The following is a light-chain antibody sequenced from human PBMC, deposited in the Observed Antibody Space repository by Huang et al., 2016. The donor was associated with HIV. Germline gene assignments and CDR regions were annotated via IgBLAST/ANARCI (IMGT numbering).Light chain of an antibody. Sequence: EIVLTQSPATLSLSPGERATLSCGASQSVSSYLAWYQQKPGLAPRLLIYDASSRATGIQDRFSGRGSGTDFTLTISRLEPEDFAVYYCQQYGTLPRTFGQGTRLEIK. V-gene: IGKV3D-20*01. CDR3: QQYGTLPRT. CDR1: QSVSSY. J-gene: IGKJ5*01. CDR2: DAS.